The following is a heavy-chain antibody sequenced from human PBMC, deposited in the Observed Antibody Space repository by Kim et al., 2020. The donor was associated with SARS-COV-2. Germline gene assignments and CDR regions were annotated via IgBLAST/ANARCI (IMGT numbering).Heavy chain of an antibody. CDR1: GYTFTSYG. D-gene: IGHD2-21*02. J-gene: IGHJ3*02. CDR2: ISAYNGNT. CDR3: ARDKYCGGDCYSGEDAFDI. V-gene: IGHV1-18*01. Sequence: ASVKVSCKASGYTFTSYGISWVRQAPGQGLEWMGWISAYNGNTNYAQKLQGRVTMTTDTSTSTAYMELRSLRSDDTAVYYCARDKYCGGDCYSGEDAFDIWGQGTMVTVSS.